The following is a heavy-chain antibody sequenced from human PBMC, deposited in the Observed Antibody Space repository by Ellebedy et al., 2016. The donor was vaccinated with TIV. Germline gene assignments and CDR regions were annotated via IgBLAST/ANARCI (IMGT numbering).Heavy chain of an antibody. CDR1: GFTFSTYA. J-gene: IGHJ4*02. CDR2: ISYDGSNK. CDR3: AKDLAAKWLQAFDY. Sequence: GESLKISCAASGFTFSTYAIHWVRQAPGKGLEWVAVISYDGSNKYYADSVKGRFTISRDDSKNTLYLQMDSLRAEDTAVYYCAKDLAAKWLQAFDYWGQGTLVTVSS. D-gene: IGHD5-24*01. V-gene: IGHV3-30*04.